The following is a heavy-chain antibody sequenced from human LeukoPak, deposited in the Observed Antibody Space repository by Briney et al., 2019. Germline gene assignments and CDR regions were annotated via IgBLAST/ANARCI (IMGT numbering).Heavy chain of an antibody. D-gene: IGHD3-22*01. Sequence: PGGSLRLSCAASGFTFSSYAMSWVRQAPGKGLEWVSAISGSGGSTYYADSVKGRFTISRDNSKNTLYLQMNSLRAEDTAVCYCAKKGPYYYDSSGYFPFDYWGQGTLVTVSS. CDR2: ISGSGGST. CDR1: GFTFSSYA. J-gene: IGHJ4*02. V-gene: IGHV3-23*01. CDR3: AKKGPYYYDSSGYFPFDY.